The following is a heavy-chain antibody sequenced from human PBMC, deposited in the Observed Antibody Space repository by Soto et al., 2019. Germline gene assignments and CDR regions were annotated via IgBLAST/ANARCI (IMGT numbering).Heavy chain of an antibody. CDR2: IYDSGST. D-gene: IGHD6-19*01. CDR3: ARAGGLGAVAADY. Sequence: QLQLQESGSGLVKPSQTLSLTCAVSGGSISSGGYSWSWIRQPPGKGLEWIGYIYDSGSTYYNPSLKSRVTISVDRSKNQFSLKLGSVTAADTAVYYCARAGGLGAVAADYWGQGTLVTVSS. J-gene: IGHJ4*02. CDR1: GGSISSGGYS. V-gene: IGHV4-30-2*01.